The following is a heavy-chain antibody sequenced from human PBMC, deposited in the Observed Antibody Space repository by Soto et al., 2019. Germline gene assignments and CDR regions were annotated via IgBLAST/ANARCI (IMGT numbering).Heavy chain of an antibody. J-gene: IGHJ4*02. CDR1: GFTFSSHA. Sequence: PGGSLRLSCAASGFTFSSHAVNWVRQAPGRGLEWVSAISGSGDITYYADSVRGRFTISRDNSKNTLYLQVNSLTAEDTAVYYCAKARGTIIGVVISYWGQGTLVTVSS. CDR2: ISGSGDIT. D-gene: IGHD3-3*01. V-gene: IGHV3-23*01. CDR3: AKARGTIIGVVISY.